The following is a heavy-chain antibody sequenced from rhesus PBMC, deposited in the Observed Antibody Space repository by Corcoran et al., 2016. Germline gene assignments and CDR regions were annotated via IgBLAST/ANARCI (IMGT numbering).Heavy chain of an antibody. J-gene: IGHJ2*01. CDR2: IYWNDSK. CDR1: GFSINPTGTA. V-gene: IGHV2-95*01. CDR3: ARVRGYNSGWSKGYWYFDL. Sequence: QVTLKESGPALVKPTQTLPLTCTFPGFSINPTGTAVGWIRQPPGKALEWLASIYWNDSKYYSTSLKSRLTISKDTSKNQVVLTMTNMDPVDTATYYCARVRGYNSGWSKGYWYFDLWGPGTPITISS. D-gene: IGHD6S26*01.